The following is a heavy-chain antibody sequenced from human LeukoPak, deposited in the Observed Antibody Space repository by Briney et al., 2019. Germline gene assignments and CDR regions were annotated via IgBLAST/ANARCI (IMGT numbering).Heavy chain of an antibody. J-gene: IGHJ4*02. CDR1: GGSISSSSYY. V-gene: IGHV4-39*01. CDR2: IYYSGST. Sequence: SETLSLTCTVSGGSISSSSYYWGWIRQPPGKGLEWIGSIYYSGSTYYNPSLKSRVTISVDTSKNQFSLKLSSVTAADTAVYYCARLSNDVETFDYWGQGTLVTVSS. CDR3: ARLSNDVETFDY. D-gene: IGHD1-1*01.